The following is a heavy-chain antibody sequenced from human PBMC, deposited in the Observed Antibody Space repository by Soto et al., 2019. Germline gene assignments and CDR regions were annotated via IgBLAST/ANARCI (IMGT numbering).Heavy chain of an antibody. V-gene: IGHV3-23*01. CDR1: GFTFSSYA. D-gene: IGHD3-22*01. CDR3: AKSEVWEYYYDSSGQAPDY. CDR2: ISGSGGST. J-gene: IGHJ4*02. Sequence: PGGSLRLSCAASGFTFSSYAMSWVRQAPGKGLEWVSAISGSGGSTYYADSVKGRFTISRDNSKNTLYLQMNSLRAEDTAVYYCAKSEVWEYYYDSSGQAPDYWGQGTLVTVSS.